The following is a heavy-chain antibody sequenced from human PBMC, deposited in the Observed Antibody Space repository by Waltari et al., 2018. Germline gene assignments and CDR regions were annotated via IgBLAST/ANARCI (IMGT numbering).Heavy chain of an antibody. V-gene: IGHV3-9*01. CDR2: ISWNSGNI. Sequence: EVQLVESGGGLVQPGRSLRLSCAASGFTFDDYAMHWVRQAPGNGLEWVSGISWNSGNIGYADSVKGRFTISRDNAKNSLYLQMNSLRTEDTALYYCAKGHSGSYGLDYWGQGTLVTVSS. CDR3: AKGHSGSYGLDY. CDR1: GFTFDDYA. J-gene: IGHJ4*02. D-gene: IGHD1-26*01.